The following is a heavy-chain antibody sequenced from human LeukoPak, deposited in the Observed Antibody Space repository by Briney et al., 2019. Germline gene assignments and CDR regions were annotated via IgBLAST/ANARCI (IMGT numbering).Heavy chain of an antibody. D-gene: IGHD1-14*01. CDR2: LYTDDST. V-gene: IGHV3-66*01. Sequence: GGSLRLSCAASGFTVSSNYMNWVRQAPGKGLEWVSVLYTDDSTYYADSVKGRFTISSDNSKNTLFLQMNSLRAEDTAVYYCARKLEPRSPFDSWGQGTLVTVSS. J-gene: IGHJ4*02. CDR3: ARKLEPRSPFDS. CDR1: GFTVSSNY.